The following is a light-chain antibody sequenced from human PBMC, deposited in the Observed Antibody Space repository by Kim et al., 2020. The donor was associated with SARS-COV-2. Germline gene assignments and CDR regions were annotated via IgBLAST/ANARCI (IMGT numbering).Light chain of an antibody. CDR1: QSVSSTY. CDR2: GAS. CDR3: QHYGTSLYT. J-gene: IGKJ2*01. Sequence: EIVLTQSPGTLSLSPGERATLSCRASQSVSSTYLAWYQQKPGQAPRLLIYGASSRAAGVPDRISGSGSGTDFTLTISRLEPEDFAVYYCQHYGTSLYTFGPGPKLEI. V-gene: IGKV3-20*01.